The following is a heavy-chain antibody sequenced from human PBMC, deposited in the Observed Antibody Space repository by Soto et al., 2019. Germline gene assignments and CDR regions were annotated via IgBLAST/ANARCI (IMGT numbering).Heavy chain of an antibody. Sequence: VQLVESGGGLVQPGGSLRLSFAASGFSFDNYAMHWVRQAPGKGLEWVSRITWNSDSTAYGDSVRGRFTISRDNAQRILYLQMNGLTPDDSAFYYCTKDVSQTDALHIWGQGTMVTVSS. CDR2: ITWNSDST. CDR1: GFSFDNYA. CDR3: TKDVSQTDALHI. J-gene: IGHJ3*02. V-gene: IGHV3-9*01.